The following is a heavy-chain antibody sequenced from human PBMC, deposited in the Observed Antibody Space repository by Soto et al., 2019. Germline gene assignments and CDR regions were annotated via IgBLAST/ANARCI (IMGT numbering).Heavy chain of an antibody. CDR3: ARESGGYSSSSYWFDP. Sequence: ASVKVSCKASGYTFTSYGISWVRQAPGQGLEWMGWISAYNGNTNYAQKLQGRVTMTTDTSTSTAYMELRSLRSDDTAVYYCARESGGYSSSSYWFDPWGQGTLVTVSS. V-gene: IGHV1-18*04. D-gene: IGHD6-6*01. CDR2: ISAYNGNT. J-gene: IGHJ5*02. CDR1: GYTFTSYG.